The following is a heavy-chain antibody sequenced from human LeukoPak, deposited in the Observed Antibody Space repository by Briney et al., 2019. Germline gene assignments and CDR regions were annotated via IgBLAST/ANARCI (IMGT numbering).Heavy chain of an antibody. CDR3: YYYDSSGFYPQTKIDY. Sequence: GGSLRLSCAGSGFSFSTYSMNWVRQAPGKGLEWVSGITGSGANTYYTDSVKGRFTISRDNSKNTLYLRMNSLRAEDTAVYYCYYYDSSGFYPQTKIDYWGQGTLVTVSS. CDR2: ITGSGANT. J-gene: IGHJ4*02. CDR1: GFSFSTYS. D-gene: IGHD3-22*01. V-gene: IGHV3-23*01.